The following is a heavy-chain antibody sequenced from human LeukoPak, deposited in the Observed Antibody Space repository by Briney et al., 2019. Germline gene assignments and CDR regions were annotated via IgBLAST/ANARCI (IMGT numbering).Heavy chain of an antibody. Sequence: ASAKVSCKASGYTFTSYDINWVRQATGQGLEWMGWMNPNSGNTGYAQKFQGRVTMTRNTSISTAYMELSSLRSEDTAVYYCARPYCSSTSCLDFDPWGQGTLVTVSS. CDR3: ARPYCSSTSCLDFDP. J-gene: IGHJ5*02. CDR2: MNPNSGNT. V-gene: IGHV1-8*01. CDR1: GYTFTSYD. D-gene: IGHD2-2*01.